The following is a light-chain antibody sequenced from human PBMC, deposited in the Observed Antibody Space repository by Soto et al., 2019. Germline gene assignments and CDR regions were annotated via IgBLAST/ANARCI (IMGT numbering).Light chain of an antibody. CDR3: QQAYSAPG. V-gene: IGKV1-39*01. J-gene: IGKJ5*01. CDR1: RSIGTY. CDR2: TVS. Sequence: DIQMTQSPFSLSASVGDRVTINFRASRSIGTYLYWYQHKPGEAPKLLSYTVSNLQSGVPSRFNGSGSGRDFTLTIGSLQPEDSATYYWQQAYSAPGFGQGTRVDIK.